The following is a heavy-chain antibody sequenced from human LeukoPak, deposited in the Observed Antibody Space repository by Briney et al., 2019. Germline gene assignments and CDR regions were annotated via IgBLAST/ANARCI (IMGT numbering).Heavy chain of an antibody. D-gene: IGHD3-22*01. CDR1: GFTFDDYW. Sequence: GGSLRLSCGASGFTFDDYWMSWVRQAPGKGLEWVSVIYSGGSTYYADSVKGRFTISRDNSKNTLYLQMNSLRAEDTAVYYCAREGYYDSSGYVFAFDIWGQGTMVTVSS. V-gene: IGHV3-53*01. CDR3: AREGYYDSSGYVFAFDI. J-gene: IGHJ3*02. CDR2: IYSGGST.